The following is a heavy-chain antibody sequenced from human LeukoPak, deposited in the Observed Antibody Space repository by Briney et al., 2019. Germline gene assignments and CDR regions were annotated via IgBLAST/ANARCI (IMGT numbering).Heavy chain of an antibody. Sequence: SETLSLTCAVYGGSFSGYYWSWIRQLPGKGLEWIGEFNHSGSTNYNPSLKSRVTISVDTSKNQFSLKLSSVTAADTAVYYCARGPSPRTVVTPRPAHDAFDIWGQGTMVTVSS. V-gene: IGHV4-34*01. CDR3: ARGPSPRTVVTPRPAHDAFDI. CDR2: FNHSGST. D-gene: IGHD4-23*01. CDR1: GGSFSGYY. J-gene: IGHJ3*02.